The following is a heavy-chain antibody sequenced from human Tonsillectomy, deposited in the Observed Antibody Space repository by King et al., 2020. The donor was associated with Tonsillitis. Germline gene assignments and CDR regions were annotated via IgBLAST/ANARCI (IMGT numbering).Heavy chain of an antibody. CDR1: DGSLSGDY. CDR2: IYYSGTT. CDR3: ARERLSCSSNSCSYSFAY. D-gene: IGHD2-2*01. Sequence: VQLQESGPGLVKPSETLSLTCTVSDGSLSGDYWSWIRQPPGKGLEWIGYIYYSGTTNYNPSLKSRVIISIDMLKNQFFLKLSSVTAADTAVYYCARERLSCSSNSCSYSFAYWGEGTLVTASS. V-gene: IGHV4-59*01. J-gene: IGHJ4*02.